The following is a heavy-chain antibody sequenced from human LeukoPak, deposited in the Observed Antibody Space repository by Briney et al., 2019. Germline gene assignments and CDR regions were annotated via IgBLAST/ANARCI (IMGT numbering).Heavy chain of an antibody. V-gene: IGHV1-69*05. D-gene: IGHD3-10*01. CDR3: ARAMVRGVIGPLDAFDI. CDR1: GGTFSSYA. Sequence: SVKVSCKASGGTFSSYAISWVRQAPGQGLQWMGGIIPIFGTANYAQKFQGRVTITTDESTSTAYMELSSLRSEDTAVYYCARAMVRGVIGPLDAFDIWGQGTMVTVSS. CDR2: IIPIFGTA. J-gene: IGHJ3*02.